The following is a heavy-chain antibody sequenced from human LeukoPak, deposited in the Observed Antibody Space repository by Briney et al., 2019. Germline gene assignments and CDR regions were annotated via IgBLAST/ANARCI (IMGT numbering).Heavy chain of an antibody. J-gene: IGHJ3*02. CDR1: GFTFSSYS. CDR2: ISSSSSYI. V-gene: IGHV3-21*01. D-gene: IGHD4-17*01. Sequence: GGSLRLSCAASGFTFSSYSMNWVRQAPGKGLEWVSSISSSSSYIYYADSVKGRFTISRDNAKNSLYLQMNSLRAEDTAVYYCARDFYDCGDSNAFDIWGQGTMGTVSS. CDR3: ARDFYDCGDSNAFDI.